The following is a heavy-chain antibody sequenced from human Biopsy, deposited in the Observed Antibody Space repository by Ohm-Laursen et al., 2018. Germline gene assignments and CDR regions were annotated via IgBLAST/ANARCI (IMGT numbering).Heavy chain of an antibody. J-gene: IGHJ4*02. CDR2: ITHDGSKT. D-gene: IGHD6-19*01. Sequence: GQTLSLTCAASGFTFSDYAMHWVRQAPGKGLEWVAIITHDGSKTYYADSVEGRFTISRDQFKSTVYLQLNSLRTEDTAIYYCTKERRGWYSERWGQGTLVTVSS. CDR3: TKERRGWYSER. V-gene: IGHV3-30*18. CDR1: GFTFSDYA.